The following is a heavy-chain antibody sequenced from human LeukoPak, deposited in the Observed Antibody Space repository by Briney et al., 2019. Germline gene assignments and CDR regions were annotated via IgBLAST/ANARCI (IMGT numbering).Heavy chain of an antibody. CDR3: ARAVATIPTFYYYYYMDV. CDR1: GFTFSNAW. CDR2: ISSSGSTI. V-gene: IGHV3-11*04. J-gene: IGHJ6*03. D-gene: IGHD5-12*01. Sequence: GGSLRLSCAASGFTFSNAWMSWIRQAPGKGLEWVSYISSSGSTIYYADSVKGRFTISRDNAKNSLYLQMNSLRAEDTAVYYCARAVATIPTFYYYYYMDVWGKGTTVTVSS.